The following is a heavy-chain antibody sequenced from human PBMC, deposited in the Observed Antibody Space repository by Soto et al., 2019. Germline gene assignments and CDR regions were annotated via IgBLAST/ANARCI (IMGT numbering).Heavy chain of an antibody. J-gene: IGHJ6*02. CDR2: ISYDGSNK. CDR3: ARVGPFEGLYDKPYYYYGMDV. D-gene: IGHD5-12*01. V-gene: IGHV3-30-3*01. CDR1: GFTFSSYA. Sequence: GGSLRLSCAASGFTFSSYAMHWVRQAPGKGLEWVAVISYDGSNKYYADSVKGRFTISRDNSKKTLYLQMNSLRAEDTAVYYCARVGPFEGLYDKPYYYYGMDVWGQGTTVTVSS.